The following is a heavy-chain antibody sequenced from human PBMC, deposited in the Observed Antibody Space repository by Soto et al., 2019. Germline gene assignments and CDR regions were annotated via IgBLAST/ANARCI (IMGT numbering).Heavy chain of an antibody. Sequence: PGGSLSLSCAASGFTFSSYWMSWVRQAPGKGLEWVANIKQDGSEKYYVDSVKGRFTISRDNAKNSLYLQMNSLRAEDAAVYYCARDRRYCSSTSCYASDYYYYYYMDVWGKGTTVTVSS. CDR3: ARDRRYCSSTSCYASDYYYYYYMDV. J-gene: IGHJ6*03. CDR1: GFTFSSYW. D-gene: IGHD2-2*01. V-gene: IGHV3-7*01. CDR2: IKQDGSEK.